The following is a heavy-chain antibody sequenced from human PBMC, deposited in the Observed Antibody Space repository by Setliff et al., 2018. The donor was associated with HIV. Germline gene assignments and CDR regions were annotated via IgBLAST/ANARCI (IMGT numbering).Heavy chain of an antibody. CDR3: ARGSAPNIVVAASLDI. CDR1: GYNFITFG. V-gene: IGHV1-18*01. CDR2: ISTYSGKT. Sequence: ASVKVSCKASGYNFITFGINWVRQAPGQGLEWMGRISTYSGKTDYAEKLQGRLTMTMDTSTRTVFMELRSLTLDDTSVYYCARGSAPNIVVAASLDIWGQGTLVTVSS. J-gene: IGHJ4*01. D-gene: IGHD6-19*01.